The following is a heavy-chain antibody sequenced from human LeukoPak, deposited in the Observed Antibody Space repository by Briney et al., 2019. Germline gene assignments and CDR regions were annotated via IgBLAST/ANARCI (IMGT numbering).Heavy chain of an antibody. CDR3: AREYIAVAGTD. V-gene: IGHV3-9*01. D-gene: IGHD6-19*01. Sequence: GGSLRLSCAASGFTFDDYAMHWVRQAPAKGLEWVSGIRWNSGSIGYADSAKGRFTISRDNSKNTLYLQMNSLRAEDTAVYYCAREYIAVAGTDWGQGTLVTVSS. J-gene: IGHJ4*02. CDR1: GFTFDDYA. CDR2: IRWNSGSI.